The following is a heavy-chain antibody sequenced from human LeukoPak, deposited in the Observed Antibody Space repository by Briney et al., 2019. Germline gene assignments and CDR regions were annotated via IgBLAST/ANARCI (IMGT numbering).Heavy chain of an antibody. CDR1: GFTFGDYA. J-gene: IGHJ6*02. Sequence: GGSLRLSCTASGFTFGDYAMSWVRQAPGKGLVWVSRINSDETRTNFADSVKGRFTISRDNAKNTLYLQMNSLRAEDTAVYYCARSTDSWTNYYGMDVWGQGTTVTVSS. CDR3: ARSTDSWTNYYGMDV. CDR2: INSDETRT. V-gene: IGHV3-74*01. D-gene: IGHD3/OR15-3a*01.